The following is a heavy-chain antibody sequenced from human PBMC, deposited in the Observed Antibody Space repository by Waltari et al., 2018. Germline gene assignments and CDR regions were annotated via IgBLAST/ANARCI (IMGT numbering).Heavy chain of an antibody. V-gene: IGHV1-69*01. CDR1: GGTFSSSA. Sequence: QVQLVQSGAEVKKPGSSVKVSCKASGGTFSSSAISWVRQAPGHGLEWMGGIIPIFGTANYAQKFQGRVTITADESTSTAYMELSSLRSEDTAVYYCARALPHYYGSGRGRWFDPWGQGTLVTVSS. D-gene: IGHD3-10*01. CDR3: ARALPHYYGSGRGRWFDP. CDR2: IIPIFGTA. J-gene: IGHJ5*02.